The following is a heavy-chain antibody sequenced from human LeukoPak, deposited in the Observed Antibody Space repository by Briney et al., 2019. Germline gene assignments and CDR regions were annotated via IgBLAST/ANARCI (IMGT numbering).Heavy chain of an antibody. CDR2: ISAGGDST. D-gene: IGHD3-10*01. Sequence: GGSLRLSCAASGFTFSSYAMSWVRQAPGKGLEWVAAISAGGDSTYYADSVKGRFTISRDNSKNTLYLQMNSLRVEDTAVYYCARVSPSMVRGGIVIGSFDPWGQGALVTVSS. CDR3: ARVSPSMVRGGIVIGSFDP. J-gene: IGHJ5*02. CDR1: GFTFSSYA. V-gene: IGHV3-23*01.